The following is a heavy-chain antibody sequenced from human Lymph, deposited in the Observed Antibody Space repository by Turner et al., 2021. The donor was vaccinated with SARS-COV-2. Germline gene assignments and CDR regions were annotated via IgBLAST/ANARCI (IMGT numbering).Heavy chain of an antibody. V-gene: IGHV3-53*01. CDR2: IYSGGST. J-gene: IGHJ4*02. D-gene: IGHD4-17*01. CDR1: EFTVSSNY. CDR3: ARLLPYGDYFDY. Sequence: EVQLVESGGGLIPPGGSLRRSCAASEFTVSSNYMSWVRQAPGKGLEWVSIIYSGGSTFYADSVKGRFTISRDNSKNTLYLQMNSLRAEDTAVYYCARLLPYGDYFDYWGQGTLVTVSS.